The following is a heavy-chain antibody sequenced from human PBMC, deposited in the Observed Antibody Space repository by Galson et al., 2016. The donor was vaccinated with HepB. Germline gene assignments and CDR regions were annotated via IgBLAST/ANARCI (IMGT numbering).Heavy chain of an antibody. CDR1: GYSFTSYW. D-gene: IGHD3-9*01. V-gene: IGHV5-10-1*01. Sequence: QSGAEVKKPGESLRISCKSSGYSFTSYWINWARQMPGKGLEWMGRIDPTDSHTHYSPSFQGHVSISADKSISTVYLEWSSLKASDHAMYYCARPYYDILTGYPTDAFDIWGQGTMVILSS. CDR2: IDPTDSHT. CDR3: ARPYYDILTGYPTDAFDI. J-gene: IGHJ3*02.